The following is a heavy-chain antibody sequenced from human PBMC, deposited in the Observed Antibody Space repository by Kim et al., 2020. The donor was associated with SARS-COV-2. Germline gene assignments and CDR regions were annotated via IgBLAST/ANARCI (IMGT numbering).Heavy chain of an antibody. D-gene: IGHD3-10*01. CDR3: ARSRRGVMGI. Sequence: SETLSLTCTVSGGSISSSSYYWGWIRQPPGKGLEWIGSIYYSGSTYYNPSLKSRVTISVDTSKNQFSLKLSSVTAADTAVYYCARSRRGVMGIWGQGTLFTVSS. V-gene: IGHV4-39*01. J-gene: IGHJ4*02. CDR2: IYYSGST. CDR1: GGSISSSSYY.